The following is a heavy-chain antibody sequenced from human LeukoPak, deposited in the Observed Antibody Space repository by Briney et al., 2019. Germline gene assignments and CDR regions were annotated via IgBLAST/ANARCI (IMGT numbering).Heavy chain of an antibody. Sequence: PGGSLRLSCAASGFTSSSYSMNWVRQAPGKGLEWVSSISSSSSYIYYADSVKGRFTISRDNAKNSLYLQMNSLRAEDTAVYYCARGALRFLEWRTPPDIWGQGTMVTVSS. CDR1: GFTSSSYS. D-gene: IGHD3-3*01. CDR2: ISSSSSYI. V-gene: IGHV3-21*01. J-gene: IGHJ3*02. CDR3: ARGALRFLEWRTPPDI.